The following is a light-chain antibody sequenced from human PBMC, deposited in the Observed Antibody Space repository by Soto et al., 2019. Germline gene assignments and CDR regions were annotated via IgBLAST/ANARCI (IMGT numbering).Light chain of an antibody. CDR1: QSVSSN. V-gene: IGKV3-15*01. CDR2: GAS. Sequence: EIVMTQSPATLSLSQGERATLSCRASQSVSSNLAWYQQKPGQAPRLLIYGASTRATGIPAGFSGSGSGTEFTLTISSMQSEDFAVYYCHQYNNWPPYTFGQGTKLEIK. CDR3: HQYNNWPPYT. J-gene: IGKJ2*01.